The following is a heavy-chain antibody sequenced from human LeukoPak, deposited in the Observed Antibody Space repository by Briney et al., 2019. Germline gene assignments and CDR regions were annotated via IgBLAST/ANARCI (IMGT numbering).Heavy chain of an antibody. CDR3: AKTSGSYYYDYFDY. CDR2: ISGSGGNT. J-gene: IGHJ4*02. Sequence: PGGSLRLSCAASGFTFSSYAMSWVRQAPGKGLEWVSTISGSGGNTYYADSVRGRFTISRDNSKNTLCLQMSSLRAEDTAVYYCAKTSGSYYYDYFDYWGQGTLVTVSS. CDR1: GFTFSSYA. V-gene: IGHV3-23*01. D-gene: IGHD1-26*01.